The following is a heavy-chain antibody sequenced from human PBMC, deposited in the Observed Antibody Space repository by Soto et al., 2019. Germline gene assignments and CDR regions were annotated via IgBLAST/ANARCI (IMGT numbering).Heavy chain of an antibody. CDR3: ARAPFLLYSSSWYYFYY. CDR2: IYYSGST. V-gene: IGHV4-59*01. J-gene: IGHJ4*01. Sequence: SETLSLTCTVSGGSISSYYWSWIRQPPGKGLEWIGYIYYSGSTNYNPSLKSRVTISVDTSKNQFSLKLSSVTAADTAVYYCARAPFLLYSSSWYYFYYWAQRTPVTVSS. D-gene: IGHD6-13*01. CDR1: GGSISSYY.